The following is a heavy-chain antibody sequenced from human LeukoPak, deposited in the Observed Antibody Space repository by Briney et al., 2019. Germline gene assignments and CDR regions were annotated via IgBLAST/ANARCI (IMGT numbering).Heavy chain of an antibody. Sequence: GRSLRLSCAASGFTFSSYGMHWVRQAPGKGLEWVAVISYDGSNKNYGDSVKGRFTISRDNSKNTLYLQMNSLRAEDTAVYYCARDRVRGLFDYWGQGTLVTVSS. CDR2: ISYDGSNK. CDR1: GFTFSSYG. J-gene: IGHJ4*02. V-gene: IGHV3-30*03. CDR3: ARDRVRGLFDY. D-gene: IGHD3-10*01.